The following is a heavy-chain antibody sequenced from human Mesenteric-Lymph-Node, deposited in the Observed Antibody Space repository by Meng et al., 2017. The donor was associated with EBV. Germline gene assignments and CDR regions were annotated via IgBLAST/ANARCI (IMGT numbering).Heavy chain of an antibody. CDR3: GGLYESPKWFDP. J-gene: IGHJ5*02. D-gene: IGHD3-3*01. Sequence: QLQLQESGPGLVKPSETLSLTCSASGGSIRSNSYHWGWIRQPPGKGLEWIGNIYYSGSTYYNPSLKSRVTISVDTSKNQFSLKLNSVTAADTAVYYCGGLYESPKWFDPWGQGTLVTVSA. CDR2: IYYSGST. CDR1: GGSIRSNSYH. V-gene: IGHV4-39*07.